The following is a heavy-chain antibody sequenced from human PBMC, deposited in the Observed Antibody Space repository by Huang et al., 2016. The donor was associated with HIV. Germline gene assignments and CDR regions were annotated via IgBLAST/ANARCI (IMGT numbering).Heavy chain of an antibody. D-gene: IGHD3-22*01. Sequence: QLQLQESGPGLVKPSDTLSLHCTISGGSIKSRNYYWGCVRQAPGKGLEWIGDIYYGGSPYYNPSLRSRVSLSVDTSKNQVTLKVNAVIAADTAVYYCARRQGSGYYFYFDYWGRGIPVTVSA. J-gene: IGHJ4*02. CDR1: GGSIKSRNYY. V-gene: IGHV4-39*01. CDR3: ARRQGSGYYFYFDY. CDR2: IYYGGSP.